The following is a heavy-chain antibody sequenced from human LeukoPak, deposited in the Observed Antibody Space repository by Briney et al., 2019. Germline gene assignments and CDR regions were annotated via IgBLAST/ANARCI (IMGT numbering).Heavy chain of an antibody. CDR1: GGSFSGYY. CDR2: INHSGST. CDR3: ARGGYYGSGNDFRFDP. V-gene: IGHV4-34*01. Sequence: SETLSLTCAVYGGSFSGYYWSWIRQPPGKGLEWIGEINHSGSTNYNPSLKSRVTISVETSKNQFSLKLKSVTAADTAVYYCARGGYYGSGNDFRFDPWGQGTLVTASS. D-gene: IGHD3-10*01. J-gene: IGHJ5*02.